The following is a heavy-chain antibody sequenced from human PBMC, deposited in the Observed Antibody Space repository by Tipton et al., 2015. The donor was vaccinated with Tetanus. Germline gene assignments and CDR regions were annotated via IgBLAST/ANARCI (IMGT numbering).Heavy chain of an antibody. Sequence: QVQLVQSGAEVKKPGASVKVSCKASGYTFTSYYMHWVRQAPGQGLEWMGIINPSGGSTSYAQKFQGRVTMTRDTSTSTVYMELSSLRSEDTAVYYCARSDSKTYDSSGYSPTAFDYWGQGTLVTVSS. V-gene: IGHV1-46*01. D-gene: IGHD3-22*01. CDR2: INPSGGST. CDR3: ARSDSKTYDSSGYSPTAFDY. CDR1: GYTFTSYY. J-gene: IGHJ4*02.